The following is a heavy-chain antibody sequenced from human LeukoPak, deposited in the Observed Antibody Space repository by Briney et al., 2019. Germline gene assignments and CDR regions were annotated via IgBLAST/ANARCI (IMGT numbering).Heavy chain of an antibody. CDR2: IYSGGST. J-gene: IGHJ6*03. V-gene: IGHV3-66*01. Sequence: GGPLRLSCAASGFTVSSNYMSWVRQAPGKGLEWVSVIYSGGSTYYADSVKGRFTISRDNSKNTLYLQMNSLRAEDTAVYYCAKSDFWSGYYNNYYYMDVWGKGTTVTVSS. CDR3: AKSDFWSGYYNNYYYMDV. CDR1: GFTVSSNY. D-gene: IGHD3-3*01.